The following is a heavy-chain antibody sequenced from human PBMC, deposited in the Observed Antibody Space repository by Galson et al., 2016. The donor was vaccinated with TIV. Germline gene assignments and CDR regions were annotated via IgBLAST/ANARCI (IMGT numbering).Heavy chain of an antibody. CDR3: ARALVASIVDLDY. J-gene: IGHJ4*02. CDR2: INPSSGGT. D-gene: IGHD2-8*02. CDR1: KYTFIGYY. V-gene: IGHV1-2*06. Sequence: SVKVSCKASKYTFIGYYMHWVRQAPGRGLEWMGRINPSSGGTDYAQKFQGRFTMTRDTSINTAYLELTSLTSDDTAVYYCARALVASIVDLDYWGPGTLVTVSS.